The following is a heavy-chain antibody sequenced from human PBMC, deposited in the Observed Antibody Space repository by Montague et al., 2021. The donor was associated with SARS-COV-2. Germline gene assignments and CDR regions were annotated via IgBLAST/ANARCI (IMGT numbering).Heavy chain of an antibody. CDR1: GGSMSSYH. J-gene: IGHJ4*02. D-gene: IGHD3-22*01. Sequence: TLSLTCSVSGGSMSSYHWVWIRQPPGEGLEWIGYIYYSGSTDYNPSLNSRVTLSLDTSKNQFSLNLRSVTAADTAFYYCARVHYYTGYVDSWGQGTLVSVSS. CDR3: ARVHYYTGYVDS. V-gene: IGHV4-59*01. CDR2: IYYSGST.